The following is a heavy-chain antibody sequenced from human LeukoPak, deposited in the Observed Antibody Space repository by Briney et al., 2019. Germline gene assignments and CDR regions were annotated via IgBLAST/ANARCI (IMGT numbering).Heavy chain of an antibody. CDR2: INPNSGGT. CDR3: ATMDRIAAAGASLDY. Sequence: VASVKVSCKASGYTFTGYYMHWVRQAPGQGLEWMGWINPNSGGTNYAQKFQGRVTMTTDTSTSTAYMELRSLRSDDTAVYYCATMDRIAAAGASLDYWGQGTLVTVSS. V-gene: IGHV1-2*02. CDR1: GYTFTGYY. D-gene: IGHD6-13*01. J-gene: IGHJ4*02.